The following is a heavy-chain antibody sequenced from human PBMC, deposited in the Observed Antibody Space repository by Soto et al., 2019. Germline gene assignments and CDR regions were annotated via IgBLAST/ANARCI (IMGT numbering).Heavy chain of an antibody. CDR1: GFTFSNYD. CDR2: ISSSGSTI. CDR3: ERASRDGYNRDYGMDV. Sequence: GGSLRLSCAASGFTFSNYDMSWVRQAPGKGLEWVSYISSSGSTIYYADSVKGRFTISRDNAKNSLYLQMNSLRAEDTAVYYCERASRDGYNRDYGMDVWGQGTTVTVSS. D-gene: IGHD5-12*01. J-gene: IGHJ6*02. V-gene: IGHV3-11*01.